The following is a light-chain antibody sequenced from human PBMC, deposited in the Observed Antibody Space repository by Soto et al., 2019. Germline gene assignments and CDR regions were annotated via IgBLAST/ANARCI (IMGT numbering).Light chain of an antibody. CDR1: QSLSSS. CDR2: DTS. J-gene: IGKJ1*01. V-gene: IGKV3-11*01. CDR3: QQRCNLWT. Sequence: GERAPLSFRASQSLSSSLAWYQQKPGQAPRVLIYDTSSRATGIPARFSGSGSGTDFTLTSCSLEPEDSAVYYCQQRCNLWTFCQVTKVDI.